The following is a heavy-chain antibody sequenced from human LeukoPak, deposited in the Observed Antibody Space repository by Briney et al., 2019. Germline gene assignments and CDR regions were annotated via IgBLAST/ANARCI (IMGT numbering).Heavy chain of an antibody. CDR3: ARDLTSVPTR. CDR2: ISSSGNTK. D-gene: IGHD4-17*01. CDR1: GFTFSSDS. Sequence: GGSLRLSCAGSGFTFSSDSMNWVRQAPGKGLEWVSYISSSGNTKHYVDSVKGRFTISRDSAKNSVYLQMNSLRNEDTAVYYCARDLTSVPTRWGQGTQVTVSS. V-gene: IGHV3-48*02. J-gene: IGHJ4*02.